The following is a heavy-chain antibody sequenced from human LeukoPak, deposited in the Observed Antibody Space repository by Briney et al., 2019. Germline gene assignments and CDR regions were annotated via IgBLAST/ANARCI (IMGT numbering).Heavy chain of an antibody. D-gene: IGHD1-26*01. Sequence: GGSLRLPCAASGFTFSSAWMSWVRQAPGKGLEWVGRIKTKTDGGTTDYAAPVKGRFTISRDDSKDTLYLQMNSLTTEDTAVYYCITRPNPVGYWGQGTLVTVSS. V-gene: IGHV3-15*01. CDR3: ITRPNPVGY. CDR1: GFTFSSAW. J-gene: IGHJ4*02. CDR2: IKTKTDGGTT.